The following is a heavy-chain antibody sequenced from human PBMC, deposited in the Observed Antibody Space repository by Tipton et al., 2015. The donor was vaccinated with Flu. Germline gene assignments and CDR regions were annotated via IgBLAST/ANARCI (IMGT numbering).Heavy chain of an antibody. CDR2: ISDNGDST. CDR1: GFTFGNYA. Sequence: SLRLSCSASGFTFGNYAMSWVRQAPGKGLEWVSSISDNGDSTYYADSVQGRFTISRDSSKNTLYLQMDSLRAEDTAVYYCARIGRWELYFPDYWGQGTLVTVSS. J-gene: IGHJ4*02. V-gene: IGHV3-23*01. CDR3: ARIGRWELYFPDY. D-gene: IGHD4-23*01.